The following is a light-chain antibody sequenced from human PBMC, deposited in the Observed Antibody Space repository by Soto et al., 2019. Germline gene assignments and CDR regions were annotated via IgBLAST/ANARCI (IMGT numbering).Light chain of an antibody. CDR3: QQHNNWPWA. V-gene: IGKV3-15*01. CDR2: TAS. J-gene: IGKJ1*01. Sequence: EMVMTQSPGTLSVSPGEGATLSCRTSQSVGDNLAWYQQKPGQTPRLLIYTASSRATGIPARFSGSGSGTEFPLTISSLQSEDSAVYYCQQHNNWPWAFGQGTKVEVK. CDR1: QSVGDN.